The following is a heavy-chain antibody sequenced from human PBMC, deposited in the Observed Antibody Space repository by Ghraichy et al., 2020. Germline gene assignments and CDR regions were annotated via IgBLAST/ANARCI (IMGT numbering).Heavy chain of an antibody. V-gene: IGHV3-74*03. Sequence: GVLRLSCAASGFTFSNYWMYWVRQSPGKGLLWVSRIAKDGSFTTYADSVKGRFTISRDNAKDTLYLQMNSLTGEDTAVYYCARGLCSGGKCDYYYGMDVWGQGTTVTVSS. J-gene: IGHJ6*02. CDR2: IAKDGSFT. CDR3: ARGLCSGGKCDYYYGMDV. D-gene: IGHD2-15*01. CDR1: GFTFSNYW.